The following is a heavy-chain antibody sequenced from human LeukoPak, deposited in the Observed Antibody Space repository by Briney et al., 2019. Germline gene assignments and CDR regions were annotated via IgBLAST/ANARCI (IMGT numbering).Heavy chain of an antibody. CDR1: GFTFSDYY. V-gene: IGHV3-11*06. J-gene: IGHJ4*02. Sequence: PGGSLRLSCAAAGFTFSDYYMSWIRQAPGKGLEWVSYISSSSSYTNYADSVKGRFTNSRDNAKNSLYLQMNSLRAEDTAVYYCARSITGDFDYWGQGTLVTVSS. CDR3: ARSITGDFDY. CDR2: ISSSSSYT.